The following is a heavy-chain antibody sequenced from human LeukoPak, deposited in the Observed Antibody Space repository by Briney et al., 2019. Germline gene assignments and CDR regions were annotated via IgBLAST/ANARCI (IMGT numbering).Heavy chain of an antibody. CDR1: GYSISSGYY. D-gene: IGHD3-22*01. V-gene: IGHV4-38-2*02. J-gene: IGHJ4*02. CDR2: IYHSGST. CDR3: ARVSGSGYYFLFDY. Sequence: SETLSLTCTVSGYSISSGYYWGWIRQPPGKGLEWIGSIYHSGSTYYNPSLKSRVTISVDTSKNQFSLKLSSVTAADTAVYYCARVSGSGYYFLFDYWGQGTLVTVSS.